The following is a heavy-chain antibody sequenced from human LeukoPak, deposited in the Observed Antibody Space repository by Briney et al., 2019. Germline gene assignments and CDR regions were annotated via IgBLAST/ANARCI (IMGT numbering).Heavy chain of an antibody. J-gene: IGHJ5*02. CDR3: ARDAVGAKNWFDP. CDR1: GYTFTSYN. CDR2: INPSGGST. Sequence: GASVKVSCKASGYTFTSYNMHWVRQTPGQGHGWMGIINPSGGSTSYAQKFQGRVTMTRDTSTSTVYMELSSLRSEDTAVYYCARDAVGAKNWFDPWGQGTLVSVSS. V-gene: IGHV1-46*01. D-gene: IGHD1-26*01.